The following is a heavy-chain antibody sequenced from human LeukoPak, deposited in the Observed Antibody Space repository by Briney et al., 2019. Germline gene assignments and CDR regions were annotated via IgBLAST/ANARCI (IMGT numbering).Heavy chain of an antibody. J-gene: IGHJ4*02. CDR3: ARNRLGTTILDY. CDR1: GYTFTGYY. D-gene: IGHD1-7*01. Sequence: ASVKVSCKASGYTFTGYYMHWVRQAPGQGLEWMGWINPNSGGTNYAQKFQGRVTMTRDTSISTAYMELSRLRSDDTAVYCCARNRLGTTILDYWGQGTLVTVSS. V-gene: IGHV1-2*02. CDR2: INPNSGGT.